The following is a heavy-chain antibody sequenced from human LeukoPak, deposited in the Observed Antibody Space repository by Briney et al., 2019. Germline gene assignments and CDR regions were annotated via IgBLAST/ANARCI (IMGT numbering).Heavy chain of an antibody. CDR1: GGSFSGYY. CDR3: ARGPYCSGGSCYPNWFDP. Sequence: SETLSLTCAAYGGSFSGYYWSWIRQPPGKGLEWIGEINHSGSTNYNPSLKSRVTISVDTSKNQFSLKLSSVTAADTAVYYCARGPYCSGGSCYPNWFDPWGQGTLVTVSS. J-gene: IGHJ5*02. CDR2: INHSGST. D-gene: IGHD2-15*01. V-gene: IGHV4-34*01.